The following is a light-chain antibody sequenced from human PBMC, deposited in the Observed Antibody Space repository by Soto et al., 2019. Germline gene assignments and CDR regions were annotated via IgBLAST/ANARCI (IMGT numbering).Light chain of an antibody. J-gene: IGKJ2*01. CDR3: QQYGRSPST. Sequence: EIVLTQYPGALSLSPGERAALSCRASQTARSSHLAWYQQKPGQAPRLLLYDASSRATGISDRYSGRGSGTDFTLTISRLEPGDFPVYYCQQYGRSPSTLCQGTKMDIK. CDR1: QTARSSH. V-gene: IGKV3-20*01. CDR2: DAS.